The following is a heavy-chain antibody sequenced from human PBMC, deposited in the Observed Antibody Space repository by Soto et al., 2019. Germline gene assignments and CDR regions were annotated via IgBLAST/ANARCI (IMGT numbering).Heavy chain of an antibody. Sequence: GESLKISCKGSGYRFSTYWIGWVRQMPGQGLESMGIIYAGDSDTKYSPSFQGQVTISVDRSINTAYLQWTTLKTSDTAMYYCARHGLYGSDWDGVDVWGQGTTVTVSS. V-gene: IGHV5-51*01. J-gene: IGHJ6*02. CDR1: GYRFSTYW. CDR2: IYAGDSDT. D-gene: IGHD3-16*01. CDR3: ARHGLYGSDWDGVDV.